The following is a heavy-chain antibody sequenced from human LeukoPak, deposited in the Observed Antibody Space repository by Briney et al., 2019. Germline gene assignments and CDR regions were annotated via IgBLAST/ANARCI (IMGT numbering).Heavy chain of an antibody. CDR3: ARMSFVTGFDY. J-gene: IGHJ4*02. CDR2: INHSGST. Sequence: SETLSLTCAVYGGSFSGYYWSWIRQPPGKGLEWIGEINHSGSTNYNPSLKSRVTISVDTSKNQFSLKLSSVTAADTAVYYCARMSFVTGFDYWGQGTLVTVSS. V-gene: IGHV4-34*01. D-gene: IGHD2-21*02. CDR1: GGSFSGYY.